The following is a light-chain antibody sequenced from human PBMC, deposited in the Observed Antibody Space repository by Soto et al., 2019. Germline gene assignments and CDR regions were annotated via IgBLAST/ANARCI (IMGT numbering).Light chain of an antibody. J-gene: IGLJ1*01. Sequence: QSALAQPRSVSASPGQSVTISCTGTSSDVGRYDYVSWYQQHPGKAPKLIVYDVTERPSGVPDRFSGSKSGNTASLTISGLQAEDEADYSCCSFAGSYSYVFGTGTKVP. CDR3: CSFAGSYSYV. CDR1: SSDVGRYDY. CDR2: DVT. V-gene: IGLV2-11*01.